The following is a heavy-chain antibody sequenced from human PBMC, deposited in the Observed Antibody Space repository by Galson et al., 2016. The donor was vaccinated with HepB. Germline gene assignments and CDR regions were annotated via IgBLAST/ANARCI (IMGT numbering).Heavy chain of an antibody. V-gene: IGHV1-18*01. D-gene: IGHD3-16*01. CDR1: GYTFLNYG. Sequence: SVKVSCKASGYTFLNYGISWLRQAPGQGLEWMGRIRTYSGKTHYAETVQGRVTMTTNTSTSTVHMELRSLRPDDTAVYYCARDWGLLAGVTQNWFDPWGQGTLVIVSS. CDR2: IRTYSGKT. J-gene: IGHJ5*02. CDR3: ARDWGLLAGVTQNWFDP.